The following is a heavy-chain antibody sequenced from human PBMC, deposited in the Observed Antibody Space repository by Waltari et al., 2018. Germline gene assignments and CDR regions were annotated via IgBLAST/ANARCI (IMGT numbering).Heavy chain of an antibody. CDR3: ARGVASMIRGVVDWFDP. D-gene: IGHD3-10*01. Sequence: EVQLVESGGGVVQPGGSLRPSGAASGSLCSSSWRRWARQAPGKGREWVANINQDGSEKHYVDSVKGRFTVSRDNAKSSLYLQMNSLRADDTAVYYCARGVASMIRGVVDWFDPWGQGTLVTVSS. J-gene: IGHJ5*02. CDR2: INQDGSEK. CDR1: GSLCSSSW. V-gene: IGHV3-7*01.